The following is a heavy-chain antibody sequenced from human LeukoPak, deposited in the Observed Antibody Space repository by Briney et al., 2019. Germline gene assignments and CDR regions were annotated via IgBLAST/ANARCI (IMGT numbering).Heavy chain of an antibody. J-gene: IGHJ4*02. CDR2: IYYSGST. CDR3: ARIDDFWSGYYFDY. D-gene: IGHD3-3*01. Sequence: SETLSLTCTVSGGSISSYYWSWIRQPPGKGLEWIGYIYYSGSTNYNPSLKSRVTISVDTSKNQFSPKLSSVTAADTAVYYCARIDDFWSGYYFDYWGQGTLVTVSS. V-gene: IGHV4-59*01. CDR1: GGSISSYY.